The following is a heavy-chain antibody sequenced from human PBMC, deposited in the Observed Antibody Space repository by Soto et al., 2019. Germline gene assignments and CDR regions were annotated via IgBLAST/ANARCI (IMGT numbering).Heavy chain of an antibody. CDR1: GGTFSSYA. D-gene: IGHD2-2*01. J-gene: IGHJ5*02. V-gene: IGHV1-69*13. Sequence: SVKVSCKASGGTFSSYAISWVRQAPGQGLEWMGGIIPIFGTANYAQKFQGRVTITADESTSTAYMELSSLRSEDAAVYYCARVPDIVVVPAAIPRVTWFDPWGQGTLVTVSS. CDR2: IIPIFGTA. CDR3: ARVPDIVVVPAAIPRVTWFDP.